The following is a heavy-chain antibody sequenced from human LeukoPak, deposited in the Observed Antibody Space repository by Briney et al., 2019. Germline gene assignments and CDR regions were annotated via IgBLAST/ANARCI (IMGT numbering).Heavy chain of an antibody. V-gene: IGHV4-34*01. J-gene: IGHJ4*02. CDR2: INHSGST. D-gene: IGHD4-17*01. Sequence: SETLSLTCAVYGGSFSGYYWSWIRQPPGKGLEWIGEINHSGSTNYNPSLKSRVTISVDTSKNQFPLKLSSVTAADTAVHYCARRTTVTSYWGQGTLVTVSS. CDR3: ARRTTVTSY. CDR1: GGSFSGYY.